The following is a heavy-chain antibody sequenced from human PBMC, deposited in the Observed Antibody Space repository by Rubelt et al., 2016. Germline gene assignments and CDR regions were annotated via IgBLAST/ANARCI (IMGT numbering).Heavy chain of an antibody. V-gene: IGHV4-39*01. CDR3: ATICTSCRNWFDP. CDR2: IYYGRDT. Sequence: QLQLQESGPGLVKPSETLSITCTVSGGSINSGSYHWGWIRQPPGKGLEWIGTIYYGRDTYSNPSLESRVSISVDTSRNRFSRELKSVTGADTAVYYCATICTSCRNWFDPWGQGTLVTVSS. D-gene: IGHD2-2*01. CDR1: GGSINSGSYH. J-gene: IGHJ5*02.